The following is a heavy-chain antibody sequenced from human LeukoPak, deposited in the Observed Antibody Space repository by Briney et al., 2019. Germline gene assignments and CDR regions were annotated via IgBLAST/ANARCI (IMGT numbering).Heavy chain of an antibody. D-gene: IGHD2-15*01. J-gene: IGHJ4*02. V-gene: IGHV3-74*01. CDR1: AFTFRSYG. CDR2: IRSDGSNP. Sequence: GGSLRLSCAASAFTFRSYGMHWVRQTPGKGLVWVSHIRSDGSNPGYADSVKGRFTISGDNAKSTLYLLMNSLRAEDTALYYCVRDLPGIGIDYWGQGTLVAVSS. CDR3: VRDLPGIGIDY.